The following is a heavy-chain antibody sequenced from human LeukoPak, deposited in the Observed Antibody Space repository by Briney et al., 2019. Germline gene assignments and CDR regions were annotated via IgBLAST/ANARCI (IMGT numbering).Heavy chain of an antibody. J-gene: IGHJ4*02. CDR3: ARDIRRGYSSGFDY. Sequence: GASVKVSCKASGYTFTVYYMHWVRQAPGQGLEWMGWINPNSGGTNYAQRFQGRVTMTRDTSISTAYMELSRLRSDDTAVYYCARDIRRGYSSGFDYWGQGTLVTVSS. V-gene: IGHV1-2*02. CDR2: INPNSGGT. D-gene: IGHD6-19*01. CDR1: GYTFTVYY.